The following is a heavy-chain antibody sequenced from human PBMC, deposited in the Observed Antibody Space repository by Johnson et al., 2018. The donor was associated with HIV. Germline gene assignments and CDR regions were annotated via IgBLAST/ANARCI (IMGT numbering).Heavy chain of an antibody. Sequence: QVQLVESGGGVVQPGGSLRLSCAASGFTFRSYGMHWVRQAPGKGLAWVAFIRYDGSNKYYADSVKGRFTISSDNSKNTLYLQMNSLRTEDTAVYYCAARGLWTYDAFDIWGQGTMVTVSS. J-gene: IGHJ3*02. V-gene: IGHV3-30*02. CDR3: AARGLWTYDAFDI. CDR2: IRYDGSNK. CDR1: GFTFRSYG. D-gene: IGHD4/OR15-4a*01.